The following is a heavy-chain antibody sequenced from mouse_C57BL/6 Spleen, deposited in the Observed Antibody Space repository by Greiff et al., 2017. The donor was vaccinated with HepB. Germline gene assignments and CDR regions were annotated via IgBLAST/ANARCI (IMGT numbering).Heavy chain of an antibody. V-gene: IGHV1-26*01. J-gene: IGHJ2*01. CDR2: INPNNGGT. Sequence: EVQLQQSGPELVKPGASVKISCKASGYTFTDYYMNWVKQSHGKSLEWIGDINPNNGGTSYNQKFKGKATLTVDKSSSTAYMELRSRTSEDSAVYYCAREGGSSFFDYWGQGTTLTVAS. D-gene: IGHD1-1*01. CDR3: AREGGSSFFDY. CDR1: GYTFTDYY.